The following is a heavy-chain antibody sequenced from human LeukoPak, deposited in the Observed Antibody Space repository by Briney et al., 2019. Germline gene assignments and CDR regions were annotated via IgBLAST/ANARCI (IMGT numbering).Heavy chain of an antibody. D-gene: IGHD6-19*01. J-gene: IGHJ4*02. CDR1: GFTFSSYA. CDR3: AKDGYSSGWSYDFDY. Sequence: PGGSLRLSCAASGFTFSSYAMSWVRQAPGKGLEWVSAISGSGGSTYYADSVKGRFTISRDNSKNTLYPQMNSLRAEDTAVYYCAKDGYSSGWSYDFDYWGQGTLVTVSS. CDR2: ISGSGGST. V-gene: IGHV3-23*01.